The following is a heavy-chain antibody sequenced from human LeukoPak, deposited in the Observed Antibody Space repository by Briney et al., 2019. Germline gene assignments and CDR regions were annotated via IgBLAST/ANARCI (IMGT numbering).Heavy chain of an antibody. D-gene: IGHD2-2*01. V-gene: IGHV3-30*03. Sequence: QPGGSLRLSCAASGFTFSSYGMHWVREAPGKGLEWVAVISYDGSNKYYADSVKGRFTISRDNSKNTLYLQMNSLRAEDTAVYYCATGYCSSTSCSRPFDYWGQGTLVTVSS. CDR2: ISYDGSNK. CDR1: GFTFSSYG. J-gene: IGHJ4*02. CDR3: ATGYCSSTSCSRPFDY.